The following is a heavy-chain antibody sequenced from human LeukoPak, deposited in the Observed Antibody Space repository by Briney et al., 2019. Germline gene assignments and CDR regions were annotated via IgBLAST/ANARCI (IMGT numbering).Heavy chain of an antibody. D-gene: IGHD3-22*01. CDR1: GGSISSYY. Sequence: SETLSLTCTVSGGSISSYYWSWIRQPPGKGLEWIGYIYYSGSTNYNPSLKSRVTISVDTSKNQFSLKLSSVTAADTAVYYCARLSYDRSGYFFDYWGQGTLGTVSA. CDR3: ARLSYDRSGYFFDY. CDR2: IYYSGST. V-gene: IGHV4-59*08. J-gene: IGHJ4*02.